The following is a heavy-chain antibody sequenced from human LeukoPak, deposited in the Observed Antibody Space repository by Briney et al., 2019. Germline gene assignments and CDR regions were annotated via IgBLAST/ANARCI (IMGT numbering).Heavy chain of an antibody. CDR2: ISGSSDTI. J-gene: IGHJ4*02. D-gene: IGHD1-7*01. V-gene: IGHV3-48*01. Sequence: GGSLRLSCAASGFTFSTYSMHWVRQAPGKGLEWVSFISGSSDTIYYADSVKGRFTISRDNAKNSLYLQMNSLRAEDTAVYYCARVGGNYAIDYWGQGTLVTVSS. CDR3: ARVGGNYAIDY. CDR1: GFTFSTYS.